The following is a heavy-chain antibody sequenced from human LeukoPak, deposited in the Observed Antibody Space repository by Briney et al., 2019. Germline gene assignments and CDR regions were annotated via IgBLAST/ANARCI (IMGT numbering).Heavy chain of an antibody. Sequence: SETLSLTCTVSGGSISSFYWSWIRQPPEKGLEWIGYIYYSGSTNYNPSLKSRVTMSVDTSKDQFSLKLNSVTAADTAVYYCARQGFNGWNWFDPWGQGTLVTVSS. CDR1: GGSISSFY. V-gene: IGHV4-59*08. CDR2: IYYSGST. CDR3: ARQGFNGWNWFDP. J-gene: IGHJ5*02. D-gene: IGHD6-19*01.